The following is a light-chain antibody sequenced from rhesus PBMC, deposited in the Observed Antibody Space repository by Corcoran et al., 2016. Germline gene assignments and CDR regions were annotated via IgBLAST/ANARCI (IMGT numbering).Light chain of an antibody. CDR1: QGISNT. Sequence: DIQMTQSPSSLSASVGDTVTITCQASQGISNTLAWYQQKPGKGPKLLIDAASTLQSGVPSRFSGSGSGTDFTLTISSLQPEDFATYYCQHGYGILISFGGGTKVELK. J-gene: IGKJ4*01. V-gene: IGKV1-33*02. CDR3: QHGYGILIS. CDR2: AAS.